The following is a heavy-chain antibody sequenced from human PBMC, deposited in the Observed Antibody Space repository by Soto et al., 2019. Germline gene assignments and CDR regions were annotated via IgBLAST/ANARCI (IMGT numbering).Heavy chain of an antibody. CDR2: INIYSGDA. D-gene: IGHD3-22*01. CDR1: GYTFTSYG. J-gene: IGHJ4*02. Sequence: QVRLEQSGPEVKKTGASVKVSCKASGYTFTSYGISWVRQAPGQGLEWMGWINIYSGDANYAQSFQDRVTMXXXTXXNTVYMEMRTLRSADTAVYYCARALYYYDNSGLAYWGQGTLVTVSS. CDR3: ARALYYYDNSGLAY. V-gene: IGHV1-18*01.